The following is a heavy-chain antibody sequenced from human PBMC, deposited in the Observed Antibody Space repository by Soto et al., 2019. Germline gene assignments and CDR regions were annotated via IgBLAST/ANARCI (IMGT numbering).Heavy chain of an antibody. Sequence: PGGSLRLSCVASGFTFSSYSINWIRQAPGKGPEWVSWISPAGNSVDYTDSVKGRFTISRDNAENSLYLEMNSLRDEDTAVYYCVRDHLWAFDYWGQGTLVTVLL. J-gene: IGHJ4*02. V-gene: IGHV3-48*02. CDR3: VRDHLWAFDY. CDR1: GFTFSSYS. CDR2: ISPAGNSV. D-gene: IGHD3-16*01.